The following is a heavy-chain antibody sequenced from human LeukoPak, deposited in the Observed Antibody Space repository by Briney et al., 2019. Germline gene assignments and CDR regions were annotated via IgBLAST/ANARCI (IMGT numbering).Heavy chain of an antibody. D-gene: IGHD3-3*01. J-gene: IGHJ3*02. CDR2: ISYDGSNK. CDR1: GFTFSSYA. Sequence: PGGSLRLSCAASGFTFSSYAIHWVRQAPGKGLEWVAVISYDGSNKYYVDSVKGRFTISRDNSKNTLYLQMNSLRAEDTALYYCARDILEWFYRGDAFDIWGQGTMVTVSS. CDR3: ARDILEWFYRGDAFDI. V-gene: IGHV3-30*03.